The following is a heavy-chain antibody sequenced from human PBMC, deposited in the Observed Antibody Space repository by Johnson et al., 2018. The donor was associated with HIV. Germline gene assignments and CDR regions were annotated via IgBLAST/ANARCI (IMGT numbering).Heavy chain of an antibody. J-gene: IGHJ3*02. CDR1: GFTFDDYD. CDR3: MSRRGSPGARDAFDI. V-gene: IGHV3-11*04. D-gene: IGHD5-24*01. CDR2: ISNSGSTA. Sequence: QVQLVESGGDMVRPGGSLRLSCVASGFTFDDYDMTWIRQAPGKGLEWISYISNSGSTADYADSVKGRFTISRDNTKNTLYLQMNSLGAEDTAVYYCMSRRGSPGARDAFDIWGQGTMVTVSS.